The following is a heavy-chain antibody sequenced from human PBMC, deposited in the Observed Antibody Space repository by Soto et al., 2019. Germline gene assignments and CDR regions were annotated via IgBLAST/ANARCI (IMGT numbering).Heavy chain of an antibody. V-gene: IGHV5-51*01. CDR2: IYPGDSDT. D-gene: IGHD4-17*01. J-gene: IGHJ6*02. Sequence: PGESLKISCKGSGYSFTSYWIGWVRQMPGKGLEWMGIIYPGDSDTRYSPSFQGQVTISADKSISTAYLQWSSLKATDTATYYFARQGYGDSYYYYYGMDVWGQGTTVTVSS. CDR1: GYSFTSYW. CDR3: ARQGYGDSYYYYYGMDV.